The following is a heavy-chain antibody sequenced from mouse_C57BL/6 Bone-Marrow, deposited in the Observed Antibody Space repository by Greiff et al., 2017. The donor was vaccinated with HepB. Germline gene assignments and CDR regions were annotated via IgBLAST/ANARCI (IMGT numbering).Heavy chain of an antibody. CDR2: IWGVGST. V-gene: IGHV2-6*01. J-gene: IGHJ3*01. D-gene: IGHD2-5*01. CDR1: GFSLTSYG. Sequence: VKLMESGPGLVAPSQSLSITCTVSGFSLTSYGVDWVRQSPGKGLEWLGVIWGVGSTNYNSALKSRLSISKDNSKSQVFLKMNSLQTDDTAMYYCASLYSKFAYWGQGTLVTVSA. CDR3: ASLYSKFAY.